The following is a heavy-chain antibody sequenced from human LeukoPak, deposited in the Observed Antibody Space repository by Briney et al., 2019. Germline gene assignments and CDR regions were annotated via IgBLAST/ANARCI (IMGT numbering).Heavy chain of an antibody. D-gene: IGHD3-22*01. CDR2: INWNGGST. CDR3: AREYYYDSSGRFDY. J-gene: IGHJ4*02. Sequence: GGSLRLSCAASGFTFDDYGMSWVRQAPGMGLEWVSGINWNGGSTGYADSVKGRFTISRDNAKNSLYLQMNSLRAEDTALYYCAREYYYDSSGRFDYWGQGTLVTVSS. CDR1: GFTFDDYG. V-gene: IGHV3-20*04.